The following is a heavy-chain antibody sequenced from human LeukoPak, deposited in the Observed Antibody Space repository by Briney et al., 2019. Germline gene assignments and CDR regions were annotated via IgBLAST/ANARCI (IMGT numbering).Heavy chain of an antibody. Sequence: PSQTLSLTCAVSGGSISSGGYSWSWIRQPPGKGLEWIGYIYHSGSTNYNPSLKSRVTISVDTSKNQFSLKLSSVTAADTAVYYCARGSLVVTASKKYYYGMDVWGQGTTVTVSS. CDR2: IYHSGST. CDR3: ARGSLVVTASKKYYYGMDV. CDR1: GGSISSGGYS. J-gene: IGHJ6*02. D-gene: IGHD2-21*02. V-gene: IGHV4-30-2*01.